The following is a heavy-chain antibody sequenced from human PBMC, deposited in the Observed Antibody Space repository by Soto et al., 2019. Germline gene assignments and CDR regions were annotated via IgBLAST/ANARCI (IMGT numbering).Heavy chain of an antibody. CDR2: IIPIFGTA. J-gene: IGHJ6*02. Sequence: GASVKVSCKASGGTFSSYAISWVRQAPGQGLEWMGGIIPIFGTANYAQKFQGRVTITADESTSTAYMELSSLRSEDTAVYYCARDYPDYDILTGNPRYGMDVWGQGTTVTVSS. D-gene: IGHD3-9*01. CDR3: ARDYPDYDILTGNPRYGMDV. CDR1: GGTFSSYA. V-gene: IGHV1-69*13.